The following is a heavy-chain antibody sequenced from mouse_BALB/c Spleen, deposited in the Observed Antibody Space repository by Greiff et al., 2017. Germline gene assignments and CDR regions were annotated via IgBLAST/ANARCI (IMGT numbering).Heavy chain of an antibody. CDR3: ARGSTTVVDYWYFDV. V-gene: IGHV5-6-5*01. CDR2: ISSGGST. J-gene: IGHJ1*01. Sequence: EVMLVESGGGLVKPGGSLKLSCAASGFTFSSYAMSWVRQTPEKRLEWVASISSGGSTYYPDSVKGRFTISRDNARNILYLQMSSLRSEDTAMYYCARGSTTVVDYWYFDVWGAGTTVTVSS. CDR1: GFTFSSYA. D-gene: IGHD1-1*01.